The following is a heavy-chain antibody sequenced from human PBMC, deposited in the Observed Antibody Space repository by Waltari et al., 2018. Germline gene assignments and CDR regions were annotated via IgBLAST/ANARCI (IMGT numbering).Heavy chain of an antibody. CDR1: GGTFSSYA. CDR2: VIPIFGTA. D-gene: IGHD6-19*01. J-gene: IGHJ4*02. CDR3: ARDHGASGWPLHFDY. Sequence: QVQLVQSGAEVKKPGSSVKVSCQASGGTFSSYALSWVRQDPGLGLEWMGRVIPIFGTANYAQKFQGRVTITADESTSTAYMELSSLRSEDTAVYYCARDHGASGWPLHFDYWGQGTLVTVSS. V-gene: IGHV1-69*15.